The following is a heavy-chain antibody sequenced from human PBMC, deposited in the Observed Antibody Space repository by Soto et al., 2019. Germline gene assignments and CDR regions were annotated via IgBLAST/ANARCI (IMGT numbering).Heavy chain of an antibody. CDR1: GFTFSSYA. CDR3: ARVPNLVGATPGGMDV. CDR2: ISYDGSNK. D-gene: IGHD1-26*01. J-gene: IGHJ6*02. Sequence: GESLKISCAASGFTFSSYAMHWVRQAPGKGLEWVAVISYDGSNKYYADSVKGRFTISRDNSKNTLYLQMNSLRAEDTAVYYCARVPNLVGATPGGMDVWGQGTTVTVSS. V-gene: IGHV3-30-3*01.